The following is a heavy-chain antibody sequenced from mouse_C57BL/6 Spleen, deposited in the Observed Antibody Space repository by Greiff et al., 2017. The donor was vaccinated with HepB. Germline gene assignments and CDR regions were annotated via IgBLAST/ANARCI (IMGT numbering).Heavy chain of an antibody. Sequence: VQLQQSGPELVKPGASVKISCKASGYTFTDYYMNWVKQSHGKSLEWIGDINPNNGGTSYNQKFKGKATLTVDKSSSTAYMELRSLTSEDSAVYYCARYYDYDVRNWYFDVWGTGTTVTVSS. J-gene: IGHJ1*03. D-gene: IGHD2-4*01. CDR3: ARYYDYDVRNWYFDV. CDR1: GYTFTDYY. CDR2: INPNNGGT. V-gene: IGHV1-26*01.